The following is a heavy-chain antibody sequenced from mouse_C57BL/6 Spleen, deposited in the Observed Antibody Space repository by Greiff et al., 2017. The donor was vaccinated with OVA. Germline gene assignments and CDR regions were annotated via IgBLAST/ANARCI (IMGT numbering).Heavy chain of an antibody. D-gene: IGHD3-2*02. Sequence: QVQLQQPGAELVKPGASVKMSCKASGYTFTSYWITWVKQRPGQGLEWIGDIYPGSGSTNYNEKFKSKATLTVDTSSSTAYMQLSSLTSEDSAVYYCARHSTAQATYAYWGQGTLVTVSA. CDR2: IYPGSGST. CDR3: ARHSTAQATYAY. V-gene: IGHV1-55*01. J-gene: IGHJ3*01. CDR1: GYTFTSYW.